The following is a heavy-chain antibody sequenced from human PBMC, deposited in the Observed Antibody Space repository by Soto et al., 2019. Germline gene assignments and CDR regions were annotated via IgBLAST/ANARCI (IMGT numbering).Heavy chain of an antibody. V-gene: IGHV4-59*01. CDR2: IYYSGST. J-gene: IGHJ6*03. Sequence: QVQLQESGPGLVKPSETLSLTCTVSGGSISSYYWSWIRQPPGKGLEWIGYIYYSGSTNYNPSLKSRVTISVDTSKNQFSLKLSSVTAADTAVYYCARLRWGDDFWSGYPQHYMDVWGKGTTVTVSS. CDR3: ARLRWGDDFWSGYPQHYMDV. CDR1: GGSISSYY. D-gene: IGHD3-3*01.